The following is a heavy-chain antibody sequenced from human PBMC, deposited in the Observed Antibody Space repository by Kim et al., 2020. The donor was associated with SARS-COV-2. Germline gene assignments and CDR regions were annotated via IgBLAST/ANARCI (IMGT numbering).Heavy chain of an antibody. CDR2: IYTSGST. CDR1: GGSISSYY. Sequence: SETLSLTCTVSGGSISSYYWSWIRQPAGKGLEWIGRIYTSGSTNYNPSLKSRVTMSVDTSKNQFSLKLSSVTAADTAVYYCARDRLEPRYYYGMDVWGQGTTVTVSS. CDR3: ARDRLEPRYYYGMDV. D-gene: IGHD1-1*01. V-gene: IGHV4-4*07. J-gene: IGHJ6*02.